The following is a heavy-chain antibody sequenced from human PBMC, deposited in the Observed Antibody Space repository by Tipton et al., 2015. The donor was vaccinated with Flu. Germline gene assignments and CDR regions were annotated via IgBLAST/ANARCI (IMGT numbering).Heavy chain of an antibody. V-gene: IGHV3-7*01. CDR2: IKQDGSEK. J-gene: IGHJ4*02. D-gene: IGHD2-21*01. CDR1: GFIFSSYW. Sequence: SLRLSCAGSGFIFSSYWMSWVRQAPGKGLEWLANIKQDGSEKHYVGSVKGRFTISRDNAKNSLYLQMNSLRAEDTAVYYCAAFCGGPCFIVNFWGQGTLVTVSS. CDR3: AAFCGGPCFIVNF.